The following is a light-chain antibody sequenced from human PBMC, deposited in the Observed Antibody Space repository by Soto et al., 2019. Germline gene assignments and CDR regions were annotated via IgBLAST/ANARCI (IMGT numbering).Light chain of an antibody. CDR3: AAWDDSLNGHVV. Sequence: QSVLTQPPSASGTRGQRVTISCSGSRSNIRSNTVNWYQQLPGTAPKLLIYSNNQRPSGVPDRFSGSKSGTSASLAISGLQSEDEADYYCAAWDDSLNGHVVFGGGTKLTVL. V-gene: IGLV1-44*01. CDR2: SNN. J-gene: IGLJ2*01. CDR1: RSNIRSNT.